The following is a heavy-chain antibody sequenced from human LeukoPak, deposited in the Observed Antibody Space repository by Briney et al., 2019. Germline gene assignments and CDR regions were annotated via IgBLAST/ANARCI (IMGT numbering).Heavy chain of an antibody. V-gene: IGHV4-59*01. CDR1: GGSISSYY. Sequence: PSETLSLTCTVSGGSISSYYWSWIRQPPGKGLEWIGYIYYSGSTNYNPSLKSRVTISVDTSKNQFSLKLSSVAAADTAVYYCARVLQPYCSGGSCYPAHQYYYYGMDVWGQGTTVTVSS. D-gene: IGHD2-15*01. J-gene: IGHJ6*02. CDR2: IYYSGST. CDR3: ARVLQPYCSGGSCYPAHQYYYYGMDV.